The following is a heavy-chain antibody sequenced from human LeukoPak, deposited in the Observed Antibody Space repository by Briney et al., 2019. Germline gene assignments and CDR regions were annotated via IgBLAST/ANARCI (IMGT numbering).Heavy chain of an antibody. Sequence: SGGSLRLSCAASGFKFDDYGMSWVRQAPGKGLEWVSYIRSSNSTIYYADSVKGRFTISRDNAKNSLYLQMNSLRAEDTALYYCAKATVAGRGAFDIWGQGTMVTVSS. CDR2: IRSSNSTI. V-gene: IGHV3-48*04. CDR1: GFKFDDYG. CDR3: AKATVAGRGAFDI. J-gene: IGHJ3*02. D-gene: IGHD6-19*01.